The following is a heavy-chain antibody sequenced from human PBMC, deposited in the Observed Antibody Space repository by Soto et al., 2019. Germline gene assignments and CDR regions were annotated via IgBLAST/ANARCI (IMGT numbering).Heavy chain of an antibody. Sequence: SETLSLTCTVSGGSISSDDYYWSWIRQHPGKGLEWIGYIYYSGSTYYNPSLKSRVTISVDTSKNQFSLKLSSVTAADTAVYYRARDPDHDIRGYAFDYLGHGTLLTVSS. CDR3: ARDPDHDIRGYAFDY. D-gene: IGHD3-22*01. V-gene: IGHV4-31*03. CDR1: GGSISSDDYY. J-gene: IGHJ4*01. CDR2: IYYSGST.